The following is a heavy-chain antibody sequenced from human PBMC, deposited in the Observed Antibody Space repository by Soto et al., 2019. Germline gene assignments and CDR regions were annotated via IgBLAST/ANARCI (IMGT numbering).Heavy chain of an antibody. V-gene: IGHV3-21*01. Sequence: EVQLVESGGGLVKPGGSLRLSCAASGFTFSSYSMNCVRQAPWKGLEWVSSISSSSSYIYYADSVKGRFTISRDNAKNSLYLQMNSLRAEDTAVYYCASFAGGGSGRPNWFDPWGQGTLVTVSS. D-gene: IGHD3-10*01. CDR1: GFTFSSYS. CDR2: ISSSSSYI. CDR3: ASFAGGGSGRPNWFDP. J-gene: IGHJ5*02.